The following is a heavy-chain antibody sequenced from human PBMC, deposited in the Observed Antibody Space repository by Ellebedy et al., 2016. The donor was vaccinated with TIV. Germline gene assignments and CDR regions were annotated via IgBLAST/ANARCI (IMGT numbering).Heavy chain of an antibody. J-gene: IGHJ4*02. D-gene: IGHD2-15*01. V-gene: IGHV4-59*01. CDR3: AIGGPPNHY. CDR1: GGSISSYY. CDR2: LYYSGST. Sequence: MPSETLSLTCTVSGGSISSYYWSWIRQPPGKGLEWIGYLYYSGSTDYNPSLKSRVTMSVDTSKNQFSLKLSSVTAADTAVYYCAIGGPPNHYWGQGTLVTVSS.